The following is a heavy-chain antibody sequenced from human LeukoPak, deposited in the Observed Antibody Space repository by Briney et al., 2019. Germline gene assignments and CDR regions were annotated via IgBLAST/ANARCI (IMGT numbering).Heavy chain of an antibody. CDR2: IYHSGST. CDR3: ARPSIAVAGYWYLDL. D-gene: IGHD6-19*01. J-gene: IGHJ2*01. Sequence: PSETLSLTCAVSGGSISSSNWWSWVRQPPGKGLEWIGEIYHSGSTNYNPSLKSRVTISLDTSKNQFSLKLSSVTAADTAVYYCARPSIAVAGYWYLDLWGRGTLVTVSS. V-gene: IGHV4-4*02. CDR1: GGSISSSNW.